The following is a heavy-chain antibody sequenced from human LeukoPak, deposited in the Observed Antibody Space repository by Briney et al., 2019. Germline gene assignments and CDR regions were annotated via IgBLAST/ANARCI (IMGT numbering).Heavy chain of an antibody. J-gene: IGHJ4*02. CDR2: IYSGGST. CDR3: ARVGNDYDSSGYYCYFDY. Sequence: GGSLRLSCAASGFTISSNYMSWVRQAPGKGLEWVSVIYSGGSTYYADSVKGRFTISRDNSKNTLYLQMNSLRAEDTAVYYCARVGNDYDSSGYYCYFDYWGQGTLVTVSS. D-gene: IGHD3-22*01. V-gene: IGHV3-66*01. CDR1: GFTISSNY.